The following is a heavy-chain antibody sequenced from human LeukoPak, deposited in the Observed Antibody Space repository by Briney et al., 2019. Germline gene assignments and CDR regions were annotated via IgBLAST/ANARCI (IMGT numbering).Heavy chain of an antibody. J-gene: IGHJ4*02. CDR3: ARESNYYDSSGYYLVDY. V-gene: IGHV4-31*03. D-gene: IGHD3-22*01. Sequence: PSETLSLTCTVSGGSISSGGYYWSWIRQHPGKGLEWIGYIYYSGSTYYNPSLKSRVTISVDTSKNQFSLKLSSVTAADTAVYYCARESNYYDSSGYYLVDYWGQGTLVTVSS. CDR2: IYYSGST. CDR1: GGSISSGGYY.